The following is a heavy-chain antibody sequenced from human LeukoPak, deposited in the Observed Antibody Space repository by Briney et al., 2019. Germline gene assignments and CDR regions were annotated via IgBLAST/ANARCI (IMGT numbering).Heavy chain of an antibody. V-gene: IGHV3-30-3*01. CDR1: GFTFSSYA. CDR2: ISYDGSNK. CDR3: ARGSDFPAGDYYYMDV. D-gene: IGHD3-3*01. Sequence: GRSLRLSCAASGFTFSSYAMHWVRPAPGKGLEWVAVISYDGSNKYYADSVKGRFTISRDNSKNTLYLQMNSLRAEDTAVYYCARGSDFPAGDYYYMDVWGKGTTVTVSS. J-gene: IGHJ6*03.